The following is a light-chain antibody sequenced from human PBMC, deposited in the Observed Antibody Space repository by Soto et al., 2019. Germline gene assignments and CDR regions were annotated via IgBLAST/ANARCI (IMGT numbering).Light chain of an antibody. CDR3: SSYTSSSTLV. V-gene: IGLV2-14*01. Sequence: QSALTQPASVSGSPGQAITISCTGTSSEVGGYKYVSWYQQHPGKAPKLMIYEVSNRPSGVSNRFSGSKSGNTASLTISGLQAEDEADYYCSSYTSSSTLVFGGGTKVTVL. CDR1: SSEVGGYKY. J-gene: IGLJ2*01. CDR2: EVS.